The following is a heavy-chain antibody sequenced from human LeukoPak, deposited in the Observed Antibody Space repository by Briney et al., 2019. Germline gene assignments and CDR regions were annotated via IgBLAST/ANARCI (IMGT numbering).Heavy chain of an antibody. Sequence: GASVKVSCKASGFTFTTSAMQWVRQARGQRLEWIGWIVVGSGNTNYAQKFQERVTITRDMSTSTAYMELSSLRSEDTAVYYCAKAFGPPYYYDSSGPLDYWGQGTLVTVSS. CDR3: AKAFGPPYYYDSSGPLDY. CDR2: IVVGSGNT. J-gene: IGHJ4*02. CDR1: GFTFTTSA. D-gene: IGHD3-22*01. V-gene: IGHV1-58*02.